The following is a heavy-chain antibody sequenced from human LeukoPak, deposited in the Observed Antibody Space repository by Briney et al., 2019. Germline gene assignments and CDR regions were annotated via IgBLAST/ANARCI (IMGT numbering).Heavy chain of an antibody. Sequence: PSETLSLTCTVSAGSISSYYWSWIRQPPGKGLEWIGYIYYTGNTNYNPSLKSRVTISVDTSKNQFSLKLTSVTAAATAVYYCARAGGYNSPFAYWGQGTLVTVSS. D-gene: IGHD5-24*01. CDR3: ARAGGYNSPFAY. V-gene: IGHV4-59*01. J-gene: IGHJ4*02. CDR1: AGSISSYY. CDR2: IYYTGNT.